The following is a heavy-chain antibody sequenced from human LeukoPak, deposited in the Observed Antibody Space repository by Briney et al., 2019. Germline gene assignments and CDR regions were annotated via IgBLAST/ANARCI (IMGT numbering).Heavy chain of an antibody. CDR1: GFTFSSYW. CDR3: VGGHDLEFEF. J-gene: IGHJ5*01. V-gene: IGHV3-7*03. D-gene: IGHD4-23*01. Sequence: GGSLRLSCAASGFTFSSYWMSWVRQARGRGLDGVANINQDGSEKYYVDSVKGRFTISRDSSKNTVFLHMSGLRDDDTAVYYCVGGHDLEFEFWGQGTLVIVSS. CDR2: INQDGSEK.